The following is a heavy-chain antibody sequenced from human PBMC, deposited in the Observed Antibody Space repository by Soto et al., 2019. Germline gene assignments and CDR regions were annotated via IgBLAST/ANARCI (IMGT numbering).Heavy chain of an antibody. J-gene: IGHJ4*02. Sequence: QVQLVESGGGVVQPGRSLRLSCAASGFTFSTYGMHWVRQAPGKGLEWVAVISYDGSNRYYADSVKGRFTISRDNSKNTLYLQMNSLRAEDTAMYYCARGSLELLDDWGQGTLVTVSS. V-gene: IGHV3-30-3*01. CDR2: ISYDGSNR. D-gene: IGHD1-7*01. CDR1: GFTFSTYG. CDR3: ARGSLELLDD.